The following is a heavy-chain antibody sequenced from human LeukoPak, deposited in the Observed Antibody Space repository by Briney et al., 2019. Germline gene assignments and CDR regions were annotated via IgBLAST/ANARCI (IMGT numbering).Heavy chain of an antibody. Sequence: GGSLRLSCAASGFTFSSYWMSWVRQAPGKGLEWVANIKQDGSEKYYVDSVKGRFTISRDNSKNTLSLQMNSLRAEDTAVYYCARDNYYDSSRYYPDYWGQGTLVTVSS. CDR1: GFTFSSYW. J-gene: IGHJ4*02. V-gene: IGHV3-7*01. CDR2: IKQDGSEK. CDR3: ARDNYYDSSRYYPDY. D-gene: IGHD3-22*01.